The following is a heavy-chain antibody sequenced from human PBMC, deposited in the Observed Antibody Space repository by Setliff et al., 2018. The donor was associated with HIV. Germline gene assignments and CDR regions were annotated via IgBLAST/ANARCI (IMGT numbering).Heavy chain of an antibody. J-gene: IGHJ6*03. V-gene: IGHV4-34*01. CDR2: INHSGST. D-gene: IGHD1-1*01. CDR1: GGSFNNYY. CDR3: ARVRDPNWNYDMDV. Sequence: SETLSLTCAVYGGSFNNYYWSWIRQPPGKGLEWIGEINHSGSTSYNPSLKSRVTISVDTSKNQFSLKLKSITAADTAIYFCARVRDPNWNYDMDVWGQGTTVTVSS.